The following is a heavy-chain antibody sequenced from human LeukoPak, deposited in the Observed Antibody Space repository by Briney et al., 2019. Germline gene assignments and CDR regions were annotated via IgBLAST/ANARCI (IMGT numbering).Heavy chain of an antibody. Sequence: GASVKVSCKASGGTFDNYAVNWVREAPGLGLEWMGRIIPMLGKTNSAQKFQDKVTFTADKSTATAYMELTHLRPDDTAVYFCARGLFGGFAAAPFDHWGQGTLVTVSP. J-gene: IGHJ4*02. D-gene: IGHD2-2*01. CDR2: IIPMLGKT. CDR1: GGTFDNYA. CDR3: ARGLFGGFAAAPFDH. V-gene: IGHV1-69*04.